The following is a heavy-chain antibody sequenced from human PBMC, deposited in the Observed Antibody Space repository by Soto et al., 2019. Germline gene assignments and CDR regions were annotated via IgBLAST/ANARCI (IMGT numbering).Heavy chain of an antibody. CDR1: GYSFTSYW. V-gene: IGHV5-51*01. J-gene: IGHJ3*02. D-gene: IGHD1-1*01. CDR2: IYPGDSDT. CDR3: ARFAPGSDVAFDI. Sequence: PGESLKISCKGSGYSFTSYWIGWVRQMPGKGLEWMGIIYPGDSDTRYSPSFQGQVTISADKSISTAYLQWSSLKASDTTMYYCARFAPGSDVAFDIWGQGTMVTVSS.